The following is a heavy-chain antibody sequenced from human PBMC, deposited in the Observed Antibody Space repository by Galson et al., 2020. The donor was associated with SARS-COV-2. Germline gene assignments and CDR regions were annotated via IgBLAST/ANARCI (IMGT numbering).Heavy chain of an antibody. V-gene: IGHV3-7*01. CDR2: IKQDGSEK. CDR1: GFTFSSYW. Sequence: GGSLRLSCAASGFTFSSYWMSWVRQAPGKGLEWVANIKQDGSEKYYVDSVKGRFTISRDNAKNSLYLQMNSLRAEDTAVYYCAREGYSGYEYYFDYWGQGTLVTVSS. D-gene: IGHD5-12*01. CDR3: AREGYSGYEYYFDY. J-gene: IGHJ4*02.